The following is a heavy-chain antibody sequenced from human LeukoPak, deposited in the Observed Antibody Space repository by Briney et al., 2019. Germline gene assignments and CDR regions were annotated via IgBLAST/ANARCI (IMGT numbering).Heavy chain of an antibody. CDR3: ARDSGYDFWSGYYGY. J-gene: IGHJ4*02. D-gene: IGHD3-3*01. CDR1: GYTFTGYY. V-gene: IGHV1-2*06. Sequence: ASVKVSCKXSGYTFTGYYMHWVRQAPGQGLEWMGRINPNSGGTNYAQKFQGRVTMTRDTSISTAYMELSRLRSDDTAVYYCARDSGYDFWSGYYGYWGQGTLVTVSS. CDR2: INPNSGGT.